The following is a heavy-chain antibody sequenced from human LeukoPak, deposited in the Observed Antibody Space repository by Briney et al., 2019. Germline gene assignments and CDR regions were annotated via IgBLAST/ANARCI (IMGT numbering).Heavy chain of an antibody. D-gene: IGHD2-21*02. V-gene: IGHV4-61*01. J-gene: IGHJ4*02. Sequence: SETLSLTCTVSGGSVSSGSYYWSWIRQPPGKGLEWVGYIYYSGSTNYNPSLKSPVTISVDTSKNQFSLKLSSVTAADTAVYYCARVKGVGYCGGDCYPYFDYWGQGTLVTVSS. CDR1: GGSVSSGSYY. CDR3: ARVKGVGYCGGDCYPYFDY. CDR2: IYYSGST.